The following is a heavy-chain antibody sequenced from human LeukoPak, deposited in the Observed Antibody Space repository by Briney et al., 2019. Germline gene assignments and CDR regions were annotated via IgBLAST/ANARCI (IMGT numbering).Heavy chain of an antibody. CDR2: IYYSGST. Sequence: SETLSLTCTVSGGSISSSSYYWGWIRQPPGKGLEWIGSIYYSGSTYYNPSLKSRVTISVDTSKNQFSLKLSSVTAADTAVYYCARVRKWRMENSGDFDYWGQGTLVTVSS. D-gene: IGHD1-26*01. CDR1: GGSISSSSYY. V-gene: IGHV4-39*07. J-gene: IGHJ4*02. CDR3: ARVRKWRMENSGDFDY.